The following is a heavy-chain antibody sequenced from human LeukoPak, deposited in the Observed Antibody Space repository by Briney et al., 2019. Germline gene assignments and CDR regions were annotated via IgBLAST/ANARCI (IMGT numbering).Heavy chain of an antibody. V-gene: IGHV1-24*01. D-gene: IGHD1-26*01. Sequence: ASAKVSCELSGYTPSELTMHWGRQTPGEGHWCVGGFDPKEGETIYAQKLQRRVTMTEDTSTDTDYMELSSLRSEDTAVYFCAREGVVGATTLFDYWGQGTLVTVSS. J-gene: IGHJ4*02. CDR3: AREGVVGATTLFDY. CDR1: GYTPSELT. CDR2: FDPKEGET.